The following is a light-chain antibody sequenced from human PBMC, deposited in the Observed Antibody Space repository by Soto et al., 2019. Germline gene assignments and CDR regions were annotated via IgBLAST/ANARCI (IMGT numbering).Light chain of an antibody. Sequence: QSVLTQPPSVSGAPGQRVTISCTGSSSNIGAGYDVLWYKQLPGTAPKLLIYGISNRPSGVPDRFSGSKSGTSASLAITGLQAEDEADYYCQSYDSSLSVVFGGGTKLTVL. V-gene: IGLV1-40*01. CDR1: SSNIGAGYD. J-gene: IGLJ2*01. CDR3: QSYDSSLSVV. CDR2: GIS.